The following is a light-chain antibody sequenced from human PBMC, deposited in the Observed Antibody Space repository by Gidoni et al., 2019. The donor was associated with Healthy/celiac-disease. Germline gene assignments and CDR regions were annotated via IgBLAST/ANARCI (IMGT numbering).Light chain of an antibody. V-gene: IGKV3-11*01. CDR3: LQRSNWPGT. CDR1: QSVSSY. CDR2: DAS. J-gene: IGKJ1*01. Sequence: EIVLTQSPATLSLSPGERATLPCRASQSVSSYLAWYQQKPGQAPQLLIYDASNRASGIPARFSGSGSGTDFTLTISSLEPEDFAVYYCLQRSNWPGTFGQGTKVEIK.